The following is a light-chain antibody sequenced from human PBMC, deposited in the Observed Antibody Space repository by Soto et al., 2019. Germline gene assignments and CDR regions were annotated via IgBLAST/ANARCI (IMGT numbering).Light chain of an antibody. V-gene: IGLV2-14*01. CDR2: EVS. CDR3: ISYTSDDVRYV. Sequence: QSALTQPASVSGTPGQSITISCTGSNSDVGLYDFVSWYQHHPGSAPKLIVSEVSHRPSGISNRFSGSKSGNTASLTISGLQSEDEADYYCISYTSDDVRYVFGTGTQLTVL. CDR1: NSDVGLYDF. J-gene: IGLJ1*01.